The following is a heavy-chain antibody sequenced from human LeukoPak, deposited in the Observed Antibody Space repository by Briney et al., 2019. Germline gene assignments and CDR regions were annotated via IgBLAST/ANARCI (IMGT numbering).Heavy chain of an antibody. CDR1: DDSVSTNSAA. J-gene: IGHJ6*03. CDR3: ARGVGTTQYYYYYMDV. D-gene: IGHD1-26*01. CDR2: TYYRSKWYN. V-gene: IGHV6-1*01. Sequence: SQTLSLTCAISDDSVSTNSAAWNWISQSPSRGLEWLGRTYYRSKWYNDYAVSVKSRITIKPDTSKNQFSLQLNSVTPEDTAVYYCARGVGTTQYYYYYMDVWGKGTAVTVSS.